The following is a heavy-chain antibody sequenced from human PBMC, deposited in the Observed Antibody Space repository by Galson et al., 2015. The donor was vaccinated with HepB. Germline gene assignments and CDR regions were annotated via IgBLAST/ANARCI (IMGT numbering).Heavy chain of an antibody. CDR3: ARDRLQVVVPAAIVRVPRGSYMDV. D-gene: IGHD2-2*01. V-gene: IGHV1-69*13. J-gene: IGHJ6*03. Sequence: SVKVSCKASGGAFSSYAISWVRQAPGQGLEWMGGIIPIFGTANYAQKFQGRVTITADESTSTAYMELSSLRSEDTAVYYCARDRLQVVVPAAIVRVPRGSYMDVWGKGTTVTVSS. CDR2: IIPIFGTA. CDR1: GGAFSSYA.